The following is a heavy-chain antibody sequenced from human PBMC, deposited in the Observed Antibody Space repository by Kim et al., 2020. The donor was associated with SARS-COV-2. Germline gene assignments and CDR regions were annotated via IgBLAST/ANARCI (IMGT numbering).Heavy chain of an antibody. D-gene: IGHD2-2*01. Sequence: GGSLRLSCAASGFTFSSYDMHWVRQATGKGLEWVSAIGTAGDTYYPGSVKGRFTISRENAKNSLYLQMNSLRAGDTAVYYCARGVSCSSTSCQPPDYYYGMDVWGQGTTVTVSS. CDR1: GFTFSSYD. CDR2: IGTAGDT. J-gene: IGHJ6*02. V-gene: IGHV3-13*01. CDR3: ARGVSCSSTSCQPPDYYYGMDV.